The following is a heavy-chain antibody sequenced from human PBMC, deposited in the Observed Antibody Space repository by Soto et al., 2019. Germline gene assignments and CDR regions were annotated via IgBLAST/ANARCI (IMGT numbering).Heavy chain of an antibody. CDR1: GGTFSSYV. J-gene: IGHJ4*02. CDR2: IIPMFGIT. CDR3: ARDRALNNAEVGMAH. V-gene: IGHV1-69*04. Sequence: QVQLVQSGAEVKKPGSSVKVSCKASGGTFSSYVMTWVRQAPGQGLEWMGRIIPMFGITDYAPKFQGRVTITADKSTSTAYMELISLRSEDTAKYYCARDRALNNAEVGMAHWGQGTLVTVSS. D-gene: IGHD6-13*01.